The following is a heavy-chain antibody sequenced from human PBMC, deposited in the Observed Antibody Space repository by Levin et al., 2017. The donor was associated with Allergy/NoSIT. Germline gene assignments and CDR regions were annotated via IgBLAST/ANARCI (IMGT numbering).Heavy chain of an antibody. CDR2: ISAYNGDT. V-gene: IGHV1-18*01. CDR1: GYTFTNYG. J-gene: IGHJ4*02. Sequence: ASVKVSCTASGYTFTNYGISWVRQAPGQGLEWMGWISAYNGDTNYGQKFQGRLTMTTDTSTRTAYMDLRSLSSDDTAIYYCARDTYNTPEESDFWGQGTLVTVSS. D-gene: IGHD2-15*01. CDR3: ARDTYNTPEESDF.